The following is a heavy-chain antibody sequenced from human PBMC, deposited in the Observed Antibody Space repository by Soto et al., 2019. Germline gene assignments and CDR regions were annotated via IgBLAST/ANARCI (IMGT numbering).Heavy chain of an antibody. CDR2: MNPNSGNT. J-gene: IGHJ6*02. V-gene: IGHV1-8*01. Sequence: XSVKVSCQASGYTFTSYDINWVRQATVQGLEWMGWMNPNSGNTGYAQKFQGRVTMTRNTSISTAYMELSSLRSEDTAVYYCARATWPVAGPYYYYYGMDVWGQGTTVTVSS. D-gene: IGHD6-19*01. CDR3: ARATWPVAGPYYYYYGMDV. CDR1: GYTFTSYD.